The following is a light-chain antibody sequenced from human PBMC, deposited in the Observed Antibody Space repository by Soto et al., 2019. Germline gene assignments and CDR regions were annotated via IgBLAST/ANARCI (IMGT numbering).Light chain of an antibody. CDR3: QQRSNWPPIT. Sequence: EIVLTQSPATLSLSAGERATLSCRASQSASSYLAWYQQKPGQAPRLLIYDASNRATGIPARFSGSGSETDFTLTISSLEPEDFAVYYCQQRSNWPPITFGQGTRLEIK. CDR2: DAS. V-gene: IGKV3-11*01. J-gene: IGKJ5*01. CDR1: QSASSY.